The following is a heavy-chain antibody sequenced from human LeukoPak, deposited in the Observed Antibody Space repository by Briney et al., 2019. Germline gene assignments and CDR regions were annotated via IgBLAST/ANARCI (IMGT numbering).Heavy chain of an antibody. CDR2: INHSGST. CDR3: ARGSVPAYYDFWSGYYFFDY. CDR1: GGSFSGYY. Sequence: SETLSLTCAVYGGSFSGYYWSWIRQPPGKGLEWIGEINHSGSTNYNPSLKSRVTISVDTSKNQLSLKLSSVTAADTAVYYCARGSVPAYYDFWSGYYFFDYWGQGTLVTVSS. J-gene: IGHJ4*02. D-gene: IGHD3-3*01. V-gene: IGHV4-34*01.